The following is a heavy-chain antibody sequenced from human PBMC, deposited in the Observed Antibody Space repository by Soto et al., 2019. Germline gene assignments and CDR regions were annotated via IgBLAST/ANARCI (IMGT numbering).Heavy chain of an antibody. V-gene: IGHV1-3*01. CDR3: AREHDDWSGYSFDF. CDR2: INVATGNT. Sequence: GASVKVSCKSSGFSFIIYAIEWVRQAPGHRLEWMGWINVATGNTKYSQQFQGRVTITRDTSESTAYMELNGLTSDDTAIYYCAREHDDWSGYSFDFWGQGTLVTVSS. J-gene: IGHJ4*02. D-gene: IGHD3-3*01. CDR1: GFSFIIYA.